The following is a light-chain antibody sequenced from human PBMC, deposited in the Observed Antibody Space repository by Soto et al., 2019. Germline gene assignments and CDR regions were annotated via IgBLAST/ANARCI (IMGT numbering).Light chain of an antibody. Sequence: EIVLTQSPAPLSLSPGERDTLSCRASQSVSSYLAWYQQKPGQAPRLLIYDASNRATGIPARFSGSGSGTDFTLTISSLDPEYFAVYYCQQRSNWPPWTFGQGTKVEIK. CDR1: QSVSSY. CDR2: DAS. J-gene: IGKJ1*01. CDR3: QQRSNWPPWT. V-gene: IGKV3-11*01.